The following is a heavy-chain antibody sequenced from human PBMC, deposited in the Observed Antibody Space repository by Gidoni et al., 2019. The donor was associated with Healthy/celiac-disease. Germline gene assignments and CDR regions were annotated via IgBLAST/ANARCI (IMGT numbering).Heavy chain of an antibody. Sequence: QVQLVASGGGVVQPGRSLRLSCAPSGFTFSSDALHWVRQAPGKGLEWVAVISYDGSNKYYADSVKGRFTISRDNSKNTLYLQMNSLRAEDTAVYYCARDYSGVIGYFQHWGQGTLVTVSS. CDR1: GFTFSSDA. CDR2: ISYDGSNK. D-gene: IGHD3-10*01. J-gene: IGHJ1*01. CDR3: ARDYSGVIGYFQH. V-gene: IGHV3-30-3*01.